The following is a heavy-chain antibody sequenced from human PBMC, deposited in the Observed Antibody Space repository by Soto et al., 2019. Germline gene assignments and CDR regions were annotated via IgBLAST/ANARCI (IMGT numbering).Heavy chain of an antibody. D-gene: IGHD4-17*01. V-gene: IGHV4-39*01. Sequence: PSGTLSLTCTVSGGSISSSSYYWGWIRQPPGKGLEWIGSIYYSGSTYYNPSLKSRVTISVDTSKNQFSLKLSSVTAADTAVYYCARLNYGDYFDYWGQGTLVTVSS. CDR2: IYYSGST. J-gene: IGHJ4*02. CDR3: ARLNYGDYFDY. CDR1: GGSISSSSYY.